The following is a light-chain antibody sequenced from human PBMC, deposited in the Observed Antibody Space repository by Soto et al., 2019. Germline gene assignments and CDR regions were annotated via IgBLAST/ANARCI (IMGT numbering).Light chain of an antibody. CDR1: QSVSSNS. Sequence: EIVLTQSPGTLSLSPGERATLSCRASQSVSSNSLAWYLQKPGQAPRLLIYGASNRSTGIADRFSGSWAGADFTLTISRLEPEDFAVYFCQHHGGSITFGQGTRLDIK. CDR2: GAS. V-gene: IGKV3-20*01. J-gene: IGKJ5*01. CDR3: QHHGGSIT.